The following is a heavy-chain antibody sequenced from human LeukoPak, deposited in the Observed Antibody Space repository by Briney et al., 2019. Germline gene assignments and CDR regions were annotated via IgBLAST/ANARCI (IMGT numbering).Heavy chain of an antibody. CDR3: ARVLAAAGNNWFDP. CDR2: IYYTGNT. J-gene: IGHJ5*02. CDR1: GGSISSYY. V-gene: IGHV4-59*12. Sequence: SETLSLTCTVSGGSISSYYWSWIRQPPGKGLEWIAYIYYTGNTYFNPSLKSRVTIPVDTSKNQFSLKLSSVTAADTAVYYCARVLAAAGNNWFDPWGQGTLVTVSS. D-gene: IGHD6-13*01.